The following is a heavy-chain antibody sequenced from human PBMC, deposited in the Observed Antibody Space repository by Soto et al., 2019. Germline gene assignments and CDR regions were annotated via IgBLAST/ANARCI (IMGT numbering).Heavy chain of an antibody. V-gene: IGHV4-4*02. CDR3: ARDQAAAGERIFDY. J-gene: IGHJ4*02. CDR1: SGSISSSNW. D-gene: IGHD6-13*01. CDR2: IYHSGST. Sequence: SETLSLTCAVSSGSISSSNWWSWVRQPPGKGLEWIGEIYHSGSTNYNPSLKSRVTISVDKSKNQFSLKLSSVTAADTAVYYCARDQAAAGERIFDYWGQGTLVTVSS.